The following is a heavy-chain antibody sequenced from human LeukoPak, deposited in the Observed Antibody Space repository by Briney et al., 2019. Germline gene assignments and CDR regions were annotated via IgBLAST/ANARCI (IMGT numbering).Heavy chain of an antibody. V-gene: IGHV4-4*02. D-gene: IGHD3-22*01. Sequence: PSETLSLTCAVSGGSISSSNWWSWVRQPPGKGLEWIGEIYHSGSTNYNPSLKSRVTISVDKSKNQFSLKLSSVTAADTAMYYCARGDSSGFARPFDYWGQGTLVTVSS. CDR3: ARGDSSGFARPFDY. J-gene: IGHJ4*02. CDR1: GGSISSSNW. CDR2: IYHSGST.